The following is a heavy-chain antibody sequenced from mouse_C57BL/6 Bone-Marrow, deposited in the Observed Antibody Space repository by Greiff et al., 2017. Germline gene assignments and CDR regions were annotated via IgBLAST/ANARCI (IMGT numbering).Heavy chain of an antibody. D-gene: IGHD2-3*01. CDR1: GYTFTSYW. Sequence: QVQLQQPGAELVKPGASVKMSCKASGYTFTSYWITWVKQRPGQGLEWIGDLYPGSGSTNYNEKFKSKATLTVDTSSSTAYMQLISLTSEDSAVYYCASEDGFLFAYWGQGTLVTVSA. J-gene: IGHJ3*01. V-gene: IGHV1-55*01. CDR3: ASEDGFLFAY. CDR2: LYPGSGST.